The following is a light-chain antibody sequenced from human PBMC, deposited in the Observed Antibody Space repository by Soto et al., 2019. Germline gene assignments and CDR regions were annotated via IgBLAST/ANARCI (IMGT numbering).Light chain of an antibody. V-gene: IGLV2-14*03. CDR1: SSDVGAYDY. J-gene: IGLJ1*01. Sequence: QSVLTQPASVSGSPGQSITISCTGTSSDVGAYDYVSWYQQHPDKAPKLMIYEVSNRPSGVSNCFSGSKSVNKATLTISGLQADDGADYYCSSYTSSSTRVFGTGTKVTVL. CDR3: SSYTSSSTRV. CDR2: EVS.